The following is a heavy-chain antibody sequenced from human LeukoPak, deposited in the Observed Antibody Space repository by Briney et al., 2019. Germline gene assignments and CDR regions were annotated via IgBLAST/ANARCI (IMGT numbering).Heavy chain of an antibody. Sequence: ASVKVSCKASGGTISSYAISWQRQAPGQGLEWMGRIMPIFGTANYAQKFQGRVTITTDESTSTAYMELSSLRSEDTAVYYCARVAGIAAAFDYWGQGTLVTVSS. D-gene: IGHD6-13*01. J-gene: IGHJ4*02. CDR3: ARVAGIAAAFDY. V-gene: IGHV1-69*05. CDR1: GGTISSYA. CDR2: IMPIFGTA.